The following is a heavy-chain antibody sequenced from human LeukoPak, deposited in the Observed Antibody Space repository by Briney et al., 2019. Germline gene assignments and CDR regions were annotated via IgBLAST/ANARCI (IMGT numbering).Heavy chain of an antibody. CDR1: GFTFSSYA. Sequence: GGSLRLSCAASGFTFSSYAMHWVRQAPGKGLEWVAVISYDGSNKYYADSVKGRFTISRDNSKNTLYLQMNSLRAEDTAVYYCARGISGSGYYHFDYWGQGTLVTVSP. D-gene: IGHD3-3*01. CDR2: ISYDGSNK. J-gene: IGHJ4*02. V-gene: IGHV3-30*04. CDR3: ARGISGSGYYHFDY.